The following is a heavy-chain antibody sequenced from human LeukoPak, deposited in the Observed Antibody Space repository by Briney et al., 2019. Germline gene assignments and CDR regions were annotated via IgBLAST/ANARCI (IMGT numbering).Heavy chain of an antibody. Sequence: SETLSLTCTVSGGSISSGGYYWSWIRQHPGKGLEWIGYIYYSGSTYYNPSLKSRVTISVDTSKNQFSLKLSSVTAADTAVYYCASYHRERFDWLSIDYWGQGTLVTVSS. J-gene: IGHJ4*02. CDR2: IYYSGST. D-gene: IGHD3-9*01. CDR3: ASYHRERFDWLSIDY. CDR1: GGSISSGGYY. V-gene: IGHV4-31*03.